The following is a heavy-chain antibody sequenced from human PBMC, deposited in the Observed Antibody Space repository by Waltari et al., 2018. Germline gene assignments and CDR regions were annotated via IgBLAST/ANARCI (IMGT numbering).Heavy chain of an antibody. Sequence: QVQLQESGPGLVKPSQTLSLTCTVSGGSISSGSYYWSWIRQPAGKGLEWIGYIYTSGSTNYKPSLKRRVTISVDTSKNQFSLKLSSVTAADTAVYYCARGRRRFREFNWFDPWGQGTLVTVSS. CDR3: ARGRRRFREFNWFDP. J-gene: IGHJ5*02. V-gene: IGHV4-61*09. CDR2: IYTSGST. D-gene: IGHD3-10*01. CDR1: GGSISSGSYY.